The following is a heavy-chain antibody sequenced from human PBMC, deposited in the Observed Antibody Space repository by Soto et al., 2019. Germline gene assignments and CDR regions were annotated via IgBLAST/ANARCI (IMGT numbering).Heavy chain of an antibody. CDR2: IYYSGST. CDR1: GGSISSYY. J-gene: IGHJ4*02. CDR3: ARRWGPTFDF. Sequence: QVQLQESGPGLVKPSETLSLTCTVSGGSISSYYWSWIRQPPGKGLEWIGYIYYSGSTNYNPSLKRRLTISVDTSKNQFSLKLSSVTAADTAVYYCARRWGPTFDFWGQGTLVTVSS. V-gene: IGHV4-59*01. D-gene: IGHD1-26*01.